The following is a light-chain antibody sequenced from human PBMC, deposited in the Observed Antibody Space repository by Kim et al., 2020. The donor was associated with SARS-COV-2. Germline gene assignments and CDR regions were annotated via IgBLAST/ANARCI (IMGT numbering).Light chain of an antibody. J-gene: IGLJ2*01. CDR1: SLRSYY. Sequence: VALGKKVRITCQGDSLRSYYETWYQQKPGQAPIVVSYGKNNRPSGIPDRCSGSTSGNTASLTITGTQAGDEADYYCNSRDSNDYVVFGGGTQLTVL. CDR2: GKN. V-gene: IGLV3-19*01. CDR3: NSRDSNDYVV.